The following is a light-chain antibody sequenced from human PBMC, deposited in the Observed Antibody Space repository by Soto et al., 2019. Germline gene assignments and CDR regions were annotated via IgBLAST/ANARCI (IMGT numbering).Light chain of an antibody. Sequence: EIMMTQSPTTLSVSPGERVTLSCRASQSAISNLAWYQQKPGQTPRLLIYDASTRATDIPARFSGSGSGTDFTLTISSLQPEDFATYYCQQANSFPRTFGGGTKVDI. J-gene: IGKJ4*01. CDR1: QSAISN. V-gene: IGKV3-15*01. CDR2: DAS. CDR3: QQANSFPRT.